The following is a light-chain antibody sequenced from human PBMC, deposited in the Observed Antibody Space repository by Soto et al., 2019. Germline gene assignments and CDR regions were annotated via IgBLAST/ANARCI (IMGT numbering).Light chain of an antibody. Sequence: QSALTQPPSVSAAPGQKVSISCSGGTSNIANNYVSWYQHLPRTAPKLLIYDNDKRPSGIPARFSASKSGTSATLGISGLQTGDEAVYFCASWDGSLTTVVFGGGTKVTVL. CDR3: ASWDGSLTTVV. CDR2: DND. V-gene: IGLV1-51*01. J-gene: IGLJ3*02. CDR1: TSNIANNY.